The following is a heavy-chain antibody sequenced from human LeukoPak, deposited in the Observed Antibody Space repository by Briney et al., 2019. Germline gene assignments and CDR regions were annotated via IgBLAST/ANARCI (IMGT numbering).Heavy chain of an antibody. Sequence: GGSLRLSCTASGFTVSSNYMSWVRQAPGKGLEWVSLIYSGGRTYHADSVKGRFTISRDNSKNTLYVQMNSLRAEDTAVYYCAKGYDSSGFYLDYWGQGTLVTVSS. CDR3: AKGYDSSGFYLDY. CDR2: IYSGGRT. D-gene: IGHD3-22*01. V-gene: IGHV3-53*05. CDR1: GFTVSSNY. J-gene: IGHJ4*02.